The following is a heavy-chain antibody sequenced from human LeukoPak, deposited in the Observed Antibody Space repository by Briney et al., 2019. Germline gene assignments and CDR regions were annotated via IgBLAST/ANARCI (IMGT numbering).Heavy chain of an antibody. J-gene: IGHJ4*02. D-gene: IGHD3-9*01. CDR2: IYYSGST. CDR1: GGSISSSSYY. Sequence: SETLSLTCTVSGGSISSSSYYWGWIRQPPGKGLEWIGSIYYSGSTYYNPSLKSRVTISVDTSKNQFSLKLSSVTAADTAVYYCARDQEDDILTGYYFGMDYWGQGTLVTVSS. V-gene: IGHV4-39*07. CDR3: ARDQEDDILTGYYFGMDY.